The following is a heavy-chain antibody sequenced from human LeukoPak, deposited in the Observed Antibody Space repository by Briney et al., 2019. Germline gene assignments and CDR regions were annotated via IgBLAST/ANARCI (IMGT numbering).Heavy chain of an antibody. Sequence: SETLSLTCTVSGASISNYQWSWIRQTAGKRLEWIGHIDSSGGTYYNPPLKSGVTMSVDTSKNQVFVKLTSVTAADTAVYYCVRDGYSTAWGYYSDSWGQGILVTVSS. CDR3: VRDGYSTAWGYYSDS. V-gene: IGHV4-4*07. D-gene: IGHD4-11*01. CDR2: IDSSGGT. CDR1: GASISNYQ. J-gene: IGHJ4*02.